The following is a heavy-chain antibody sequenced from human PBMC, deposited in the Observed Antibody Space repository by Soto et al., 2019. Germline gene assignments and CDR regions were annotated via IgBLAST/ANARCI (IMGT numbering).Heavy chain of an antibody. CDR1: GGSISSSSYY. CDR3: ARSSVAGTSVSSYYFDY. D-gene: IGHD6-19*01. Sequence: PSETLSLTCTVSGGSISSSSYYWGWIRQPPGKGLEWIGSIYYSGSTYYNPSLKSRVTISVDTSKNQFSLKLSSVTAADTAVYYCARSSVAGTSVSSYYFDYWGQGTLVTVSS. CDR2: IYYSGST. V-gene: IGHV4-39*01. J-gene: IGHJ4*02.